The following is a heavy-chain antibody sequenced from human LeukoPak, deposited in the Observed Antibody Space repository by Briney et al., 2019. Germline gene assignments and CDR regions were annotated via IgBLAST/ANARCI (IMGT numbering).Heavy chain of an antibody. J-gene: IGHJ4*01. Sequence: GGSLRLSCVASEFNFFSFGMQWVRQAPGKGLVWVSRIFTDGSTTSYADSVKGRFTIPRDNAKNTLYLQMNSLRAEDTAVYYCARELPREVTLDYWGQGTLVTVSP. CDR3: ARELPREVTLDY. CDR2: IFTDGSTT. D-gene: IGHD2-21*02. CDR1: EFNFFSFG. V-gene: IGHV3-74*01.